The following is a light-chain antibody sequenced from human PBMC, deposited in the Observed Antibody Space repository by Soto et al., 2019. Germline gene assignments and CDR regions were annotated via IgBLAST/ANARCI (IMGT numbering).Light chain of an antibody. CDR1: QSLTSNY. V-gene: IGKV3-20*01. J-gene: IGKJ3*01. CDR2: GTS. Sequence: EIVLTQSPGTLSLSPGERATLSCRASQSLTSNYLAWYQQKPGQAPRLLISGTSNRATGIPDRFSGSGSGTDFTLTINRLEPDDFAVYYCQQYGDSVFTFCPGTKVDIK. CDR3: QQYGDSVFT.